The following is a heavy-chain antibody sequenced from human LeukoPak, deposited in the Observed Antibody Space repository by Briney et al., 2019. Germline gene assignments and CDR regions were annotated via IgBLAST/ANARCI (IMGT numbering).Heavy chain of an antibody. D-gene: IGHD3-22*01. CDR3: ARLQYYYDSSGYYLYYFDY. V-gene: IGHV5-51*01. J-gene: IGHJ4*02. Sequence: GESLKISCKGSGYSFTSYWISWVRQMPGKGLEWMGIIYPGDSDTRYSPSFQGQVTISADKSISTAYLQWSSLKASDTAMYYCARLQYYYDSSGYYLYYFDYWGQGTLVTVSS. CDR1: GYSFTSYW. CDR2: IYPGDSDT.